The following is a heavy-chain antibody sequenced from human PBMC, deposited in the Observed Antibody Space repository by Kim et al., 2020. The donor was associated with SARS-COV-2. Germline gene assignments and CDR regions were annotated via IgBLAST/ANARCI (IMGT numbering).Heavy chain of an antibody. D-gene: IGHD1-26*01. CDR3: TRLNSGSDGEY. J-gene: IGHJ4*02. CDR2: INSDGSST. Sequence: GGSLRLSCAASGFTLRSSWMHWVRQAPGMGLVWVSRINSDGSSTSYADSVEGRFTISRDNAKNTLYLQMNSLRAEDTAVYYCTRLNSGSDGEYWGQGTLVTVSS. V-gene: IGHV3-74*01. CDR1: GFTLRSSW.